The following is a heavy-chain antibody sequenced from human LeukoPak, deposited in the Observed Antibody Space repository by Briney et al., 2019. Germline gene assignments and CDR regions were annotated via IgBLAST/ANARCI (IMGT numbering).Heavy chain of an antibody. CDR2: MYYSGST. D-gene: IGHD5-18*01. V-gene: IGHV4-39*01. CDR3: ARLRSGDAAMVY. CDR1: GGSISSSYYF. Sequence: SDTLSLTCTVSGGSISSSYYFWGWLRQPPGKGLEWIVRMYYSGSTYYSPSLQSRLTISSGTSKNHFSLRLTSGTAADTAVYYCARLRSGDAAMVYWGEGTLVTVSS. J-gene: IGHJ4*02.